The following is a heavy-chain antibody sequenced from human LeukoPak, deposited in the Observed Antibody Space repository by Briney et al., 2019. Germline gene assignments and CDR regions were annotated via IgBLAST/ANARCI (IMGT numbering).Heavy chain of an antibody. CDR1: GYTFTSYY. CDR2: INPSGGST. CDR3: ARDIRPRFGSYSAFDI. J-gene: IGHJ3*02. D-gene: IGHD1-26*01. Sequence: ASVKVSCKASGYTFTSYYMHWVRQAPGQGLEWMGIINPSGGSTSYAQKFQGRVTMTRDTSTSTVYMELSSLRSEDTAEYYCARDIRPRFGSYSAFDIWGQGTMVTVSS. V-gene: IGHV1-46*01.